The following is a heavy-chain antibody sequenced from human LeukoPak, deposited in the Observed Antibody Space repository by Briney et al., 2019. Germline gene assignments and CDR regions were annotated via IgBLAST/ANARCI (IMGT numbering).Heavy chain of an antibody. CDR1: GGSFSGYY. D-gene: IGHD3-3*01. CDR3: ARGNDFCSGYYHLDY. Sequence: SETLSLTCAVYGGSFSGYYWSWMRQPPGKGLEWIGEINHSGSTNYNPSLKSRVTISVDTSKNQFSLKLSSVTAADTAVYYCARGNDFCSGYYHLDYWGQGTLVTVSS. V-gene: IGHV4-34*01. J-gene: IGHJ4*02. CDR2: INHSGST.